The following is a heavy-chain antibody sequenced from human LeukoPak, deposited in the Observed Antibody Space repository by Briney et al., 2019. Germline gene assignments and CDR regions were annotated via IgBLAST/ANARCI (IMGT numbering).Heavy chain of an antibody. CDR1: GDSVSSNRVT. CDR3: ARDQSWTTGFDI. D-gene: IGHD2-8*02. Sequence: PSQTLSLTCAIFGDSVSSNRVTWNWIRQSPSRGLEWLGRTYYTSEWYTAYAVSVKNRIIITPDTSKNQFSLQLNSMTPEDTAVYFCARDQSWTTGFDIWGQGTMVTVSS. CDR2: TYYTSEWYT. V-gene: IGHV6-1*01. J-gene: IGHJ3*02.